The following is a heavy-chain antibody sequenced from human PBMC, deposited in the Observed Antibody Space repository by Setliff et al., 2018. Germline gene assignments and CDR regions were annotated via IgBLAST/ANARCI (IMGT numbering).Heavy chain of an antibody. J-gene: IGHJ4*02. CDR3: ARAGDAASGRKGVFEY. Sequence: ASVKVSCKASGYTFTSHGISWVRQAPGQGVEWMGWINTFNGNTNYAQKFQDRVSMTSDTSTSTAYMELRSLRSADTAVYFCARAGDAASGRKGVFEYWGQGTAVTVSS. CDR1: GYTFTSHG. D-gene: IGHD1-26*01. V-gene: IGHV1-18*01. CDR2: INTFNGNT.